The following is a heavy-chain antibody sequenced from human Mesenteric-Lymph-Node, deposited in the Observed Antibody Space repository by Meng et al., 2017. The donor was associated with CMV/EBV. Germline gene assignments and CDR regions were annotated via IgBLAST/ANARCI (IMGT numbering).Heavy chain of an antibody. Sequence: GESLKISCAASGFIFSDYYMSWIRQAPGKWLEWLAYISSSGATKHSADSLEGRFTISRDNVKNALYLQMNSLTAEDTAIYYCAREDRSPVLGLDIWGQGTLVTVSS. J-gene: IGHJ3*02. CDR1: GFIFSDYY. CDR2: ISSSGATK. CDR3: AREDRSPVLGLDI. V-gene: IGHV3-11*01.